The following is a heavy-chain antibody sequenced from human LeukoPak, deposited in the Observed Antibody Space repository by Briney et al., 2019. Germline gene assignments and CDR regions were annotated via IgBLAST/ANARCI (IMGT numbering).Heavy chain of an antibody. CDR2: IYYSGST. CDR3: ASSSSSHGIVVVPAAIRGGAGWYFDL. Sequence: SETLSLTRTVSGGSISSSSYYWGWIRQPPGKGLEWIGSIYYSGSTYYNPSLKSRVTISVDTSKNQFSLKLSSVTAADTAVYYCASSSSSHGIVVVPAAIRGGAGWYFDLWGRGTLVTVSS. CDR1: GGSISSSSYY. D-gene: IGHD2-2*02. J-gene: IGHJ2*01. V-gene: IGHV4-39*07.